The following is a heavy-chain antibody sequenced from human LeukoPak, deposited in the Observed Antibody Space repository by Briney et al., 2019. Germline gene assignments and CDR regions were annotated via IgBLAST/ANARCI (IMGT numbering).Heavy chain of an antibody. V-gene: IGHV3-21*01. CDR3: ARDLSPYYYDSSGYNGY. CDR1: GFTFSSYE. Sequence: GGSLRLSCAASGFTFSSYEMNWVRQAPGKGLEWVSSISSSSSYIYYADSVKGRFTISRDNAKNSLYLQMNSLRAEDTAVYYCARDLSPYYYDSSGYNGYWGQGTLVTVSS. J-gene: IGHJ4*02. D-gene: IGHD3-22*01. CDR2: ISSSSSYI.